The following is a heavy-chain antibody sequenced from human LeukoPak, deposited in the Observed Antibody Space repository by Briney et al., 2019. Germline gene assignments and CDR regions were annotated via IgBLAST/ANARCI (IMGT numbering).Heavy chain of an antibody. CDR3: ARGYYGSGRRVFFDY. CDR1: GGTFSSYA. Sequence: SVKLSCKASGGTFSSYAISWVRQAPGQGLEWMGGIIPIFGTANYAQKFQGRVTITADESTSTAYMELSSLRSEDTAVYYCARGYYGSGRRVFFDYWGQGTLVTVSS. V-gene: IGHV1-69*13. J-gene: IGHJ4*02. D-gene: IGHD3-10*01. CDR2: IIPIFGTA.